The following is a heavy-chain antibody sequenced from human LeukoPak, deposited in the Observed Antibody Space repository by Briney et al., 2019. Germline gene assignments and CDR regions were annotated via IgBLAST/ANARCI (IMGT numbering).Heavy chain of an antibody. CDR3: ARVAPSPAAPFAY. Sequence: PGGSLRLSCAASGFTVSSNYMSWVRQAPGKGLEWVSVIHSGGSTYYAASVKDRFTISSGNYTNKPHLQRNSLRGEDTAAHYCARVAPSPAAPFAYWGQGNLVTVSS. CDR1: GFTVSSNY. V-gene: IGHV3-66*01. CDR2: IHSGGST. J-gene: IGHJ4*02. D-gene: IGHD2-2*01.